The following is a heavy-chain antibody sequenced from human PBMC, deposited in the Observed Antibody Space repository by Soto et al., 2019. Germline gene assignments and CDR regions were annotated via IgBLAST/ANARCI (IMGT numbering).Heavy chain of an antibody. V-gene: IGHV4-59*08. D-gene: IGHD2-2*01. J-gene: IGHJ6*03. CDR3: ARQAVVPASIRDSYYYYYYMDV. CDR1: GGSISSYY. CDR2: IYYSGRT. Sequence: QVQLRESGPGLVKPSETLSLTCTVSGGSISSYYWSWIRQPPGKGLEWIGDIYYSGRTNYNLSRTSRVTIAGDTSRNLFTLQLNSGTAADTAVYYCARQAVVPASIRDSYYYYYYMDVWGRGTTVTVSS.